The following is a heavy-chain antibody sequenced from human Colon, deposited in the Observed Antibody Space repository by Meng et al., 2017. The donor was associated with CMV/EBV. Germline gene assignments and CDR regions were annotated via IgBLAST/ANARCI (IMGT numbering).Heavy chain of an antibody. J-gene: IGHJ6*02. CDR1: GYDFTSYG. V-gene: IGHV1-18*01. D-gene: IGHD2-8*01. Sequence: ASVKVSCKTSGYDFTSYGLRWLRQAPGQGLEWMGWISGYNGNTKYAHKFQGRVTMTTDTSTNTAYMELRSLRSDDTAVYYCATASSTSPCIVLMGMDVWGQGTTVTVSS. CDR3: ATASSTSPCIVLMGMDV. CDR2: ISGYNGNT.